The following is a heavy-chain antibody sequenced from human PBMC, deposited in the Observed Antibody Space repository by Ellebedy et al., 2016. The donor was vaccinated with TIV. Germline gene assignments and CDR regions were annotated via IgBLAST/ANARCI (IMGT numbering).Heavy chain of an antibody. J-gene: IGHJ4*02. CDR3: VRGTGWVTDY. D-gene: IGHD4-23*01. CDR1: GFIFTNYW. V-gene: IGHV3-7*03. Sequence: GESLKISCTTFGFIFTNYWMSWVRQAPGKGLEWVANIKQDGSEQYYVDSVKGRFTISRDNAKNSLYLQMNSLRGEDTAMYYCVRGTGWVTDYWGQGTLVTVSS. CDR2: IKQDGSEQ.